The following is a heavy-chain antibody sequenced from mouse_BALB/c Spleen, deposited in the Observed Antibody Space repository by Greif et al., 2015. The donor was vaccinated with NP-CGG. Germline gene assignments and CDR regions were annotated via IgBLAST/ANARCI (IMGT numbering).Heavy chain of an antibody. Sequence: EVMLVESGGGLVQPGGSLRLSCATSGFTFTDYYMSWVRQPPGKALEWLGFIRNKANGYTTEYSASVKGRITISRDNSQSILYLQMNTLRAEDSATYYCARGTDGYYAMEYWDQGTSVTVSA. CDR2: IRNKANGYTT. CDR1: GFTFTDYY. V-gene: IGHV7-3*02. CDR3: ARGTDGYYAMEY. D-gene: IGHD2-3*01. J-gene: IGHJ4*01.